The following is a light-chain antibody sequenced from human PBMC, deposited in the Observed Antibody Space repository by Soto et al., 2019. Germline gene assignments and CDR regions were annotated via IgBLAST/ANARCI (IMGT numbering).Light chain of an antibody. Sequence: NVLTQSPGTLSCSPGERATTSCRATQTISSDYLAWYQQKPGQAPRLLIYGIFNRATGIPDRFSASGSGTDFTLTVSRLEPEDFAVYYCEQYSNAPRTFSQVTKVEIX. V-gene: IGKV3-20*01. CDR3: EQYSNAPRT. J-gene: IGKJ1*01. CDR2: GIF. CDR1: QTISSDY.